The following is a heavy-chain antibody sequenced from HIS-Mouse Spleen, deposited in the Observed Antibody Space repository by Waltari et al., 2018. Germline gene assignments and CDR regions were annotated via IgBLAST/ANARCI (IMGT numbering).Heavy chain of an antibody. Sequence: QLQLQESGPGLVKPSETLSLTCTVSGGSISSSSYYWGWIRQPPGTGLDWIGSIYYRGSTYYNPSIKSRVNITVDTSKNQYSLKLSSVTAADTAVYYCAREIPYSSSWYDWYFDLWGRGTLVTVSS. CDR3: AREIPYSSSWYDWYFDL. J-gene: IGHJ2*01. V-gene: IGHV4-39*07. CDR2: IYYRGST. D-gene: IGHD6-13*01. CDR1: GGSISSSSYY.